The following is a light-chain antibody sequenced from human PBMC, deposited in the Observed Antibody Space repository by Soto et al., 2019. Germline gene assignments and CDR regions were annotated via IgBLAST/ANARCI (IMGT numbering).Light chain of an antibody. CDR1: NIGDKS. J-gene: IGLJ2*01. V-gene: IGLV3-21*04. CDR3: QVWDSRTDHVI. Sequence: SYELTQPPSVSVAPGKTAMISCEGDNIGDKSVHWYQQKPGQAPVLVIYSDSDRPSGIPERVSGSNSGNLATLTISRVEAGDEADYYCQVWDSRTDHVIFGGGTKLTVL. CDR2: SDS.